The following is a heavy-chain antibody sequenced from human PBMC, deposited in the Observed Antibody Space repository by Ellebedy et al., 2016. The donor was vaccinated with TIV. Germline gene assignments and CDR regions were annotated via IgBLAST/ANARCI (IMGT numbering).Heavy chain of an antibody. CDR2: VNPNSGYT. J-gene: IGHJ6*03. Sequence: ASVKVSXXASGYTFTSYDIHWVRQAPGQGLEWMGWVNPNSGYTGYAQMFQGRVIMTRNTSINTAYMELRSLRSDDTAVYYCGTPMVGDFSYYYMDVWGKGTTVTVSS. CDR1: GYTFTSYD. D-gene: IGHD5-18*01. CDR3: GTPMVGDFSYYYMDV. V-gene: IGHV1-8*01.